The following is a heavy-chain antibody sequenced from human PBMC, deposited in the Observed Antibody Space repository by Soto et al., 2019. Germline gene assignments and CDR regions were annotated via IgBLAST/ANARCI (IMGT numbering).Heavy chain of an antibody. CDR3: ARDGSRDIVATIVFDY. V-gene: IGHV3-21*01. D-gene: IGHD5-12*01. CDR2: ISSSSSYI. CDR1: GFTFSSYS. J-gene: IGHJ4*02. Sequence: EVQLVESGGGLVKPGGSLRLSCAASGFTFSSYSMNWVRQAPGKGLEWVPSISSSSSYIYYADSVKGRFTISRDNAKNSLYLQMNSLRAEDTAVYYCARDGSRDIVATIVFDYWGQGTLVTVSS.